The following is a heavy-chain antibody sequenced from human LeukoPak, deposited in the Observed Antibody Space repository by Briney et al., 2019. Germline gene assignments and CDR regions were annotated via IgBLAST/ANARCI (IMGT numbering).Heavy chain of an antibody. D-gene: IGHD3-10*01. J-gene: IGHJ4*02. CDR3: ARHKGPYYYGSGSYYRTTDFDY. Sequence: SETLSLTCTVSGGSISSSNYYWGWIRQPPGKGLEWIGNIYYSGSTYYNPSLKSRVTISVDTSKNQFSLKLSSVTAADTAVYYCARHKGPYYYGSGSYYRTTDFDYWGQGTLVTVSS. V-gene: IGHV4-39*01. CDR1: GGSISSSNYY. CDR2: IYYSGST.